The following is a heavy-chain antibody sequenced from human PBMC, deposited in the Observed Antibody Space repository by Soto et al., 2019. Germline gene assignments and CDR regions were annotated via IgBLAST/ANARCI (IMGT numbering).Heavy chain of an antibody. CDR1: GGSISSGDYS. J-gene: IGHJ3*02. CDR3: ARGGSGTDTFHI. CDR2: IYQSGST. D-gene: IGHD2-15*01. Sequence: QLQLQESGSGLVKPSQTLSLTCAVSGGSISSGDYSWSWIRQPPGKGLEWIGYIYQSGSTYYNPALKSRVTLSVNRSKNQFSLKLSSVAAADTAVYYCARGGSGTDTFHIWGQGTMVTVSS. V-gene: IGHV4-30-2*01.